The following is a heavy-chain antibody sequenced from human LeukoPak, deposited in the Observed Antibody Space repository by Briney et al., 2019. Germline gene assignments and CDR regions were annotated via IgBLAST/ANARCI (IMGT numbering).Heavy chain of an antibody. Sequence: GGSLRLSCAASGFTFSNYLMTWVRQAPGKGLEWVADIKADGSEKYYVDSVKGRFTILRDNAKNSLYLQMNSLRAEDTAVYYCAKVGLPVTTILDYFDYWGQGTLVTVSS. CDR3: AKVGLPVTTILDYFDY. J-gene: IGHJ4*02. CDR2: IKADGSEK. D-gene: IGHD4-11*01. V-gene: IGHV3-7*01. CDR1: GFTFSNYL.